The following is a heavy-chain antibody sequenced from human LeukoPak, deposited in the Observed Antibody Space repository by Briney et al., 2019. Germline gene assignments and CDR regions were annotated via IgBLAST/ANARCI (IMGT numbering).Heavy chain of an antibody. D-gene: IGHD3-22*01. J-gene: IGHJ4*02. CDR2: ISASGSS. Sequence: PSETLSLTCTVSGGSISSYCWSWIRQPAGKGLKWIGRISASGSSNYNPSLKSRVTMSLDTSKSQFSLNLSSVTAADTAVYYCARAIGDYDRRGLKNPYYFDYWGQGTLVTVSS. V-gene: IGHV4-4*07. CDR1: GGSISSYC. CDR3: ARAIGDYDRRGLKNPYYFDY.